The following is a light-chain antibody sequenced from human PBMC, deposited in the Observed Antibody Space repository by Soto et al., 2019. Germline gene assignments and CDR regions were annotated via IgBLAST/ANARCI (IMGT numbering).Light chain of an antibody. CDR1: QSISGA. CDR2: GAS. CDR3: QQYYTYSPLT. V-gene: IGKV3D-15*01. J-gene: IGKJ4*01. Sequence: EIVMTQSPATLSVSPGGRATLSCRASQSISGALAWYQQKPGQAPRLLIYGASSRATGIPARFNGSGSGTDFTLTISRLQPDDFATYYCQQYYTYSPLTFGGGTKVDIK.